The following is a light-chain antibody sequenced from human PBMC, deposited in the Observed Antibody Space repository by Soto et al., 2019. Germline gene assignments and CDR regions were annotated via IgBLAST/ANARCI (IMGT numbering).Light chain of an antibody. Sequence: DIQMTQSPSSLSASVGDRVTITCRTSQSIRSSLNWYQHKPGKAPNLLIYAASRLQSGIPSRFSGIGSGTDFTLTISSLQPADFATYCCQQFYSTPFTFGPGTKVDIK. CDR2: AAS. CDR1: QSIRSS. CDR3: QQFYSTPFT. V-gene: IGKV1-39*01. J-gene: IGKJ3*01.